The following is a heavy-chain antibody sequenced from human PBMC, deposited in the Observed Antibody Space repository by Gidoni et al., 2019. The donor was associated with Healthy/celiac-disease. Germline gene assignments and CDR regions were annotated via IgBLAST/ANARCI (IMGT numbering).Heavy chain of an antibody. CDR1: GFTFSSYG. V-gene: IGHV3-30*03. Sequence: QVQLVESGGGVVQPGRSLRLSCAASGFTFSSYGMHWVRQAPGKGLEWVAVISYDGSNKYYADSVKGRFTISRDNSKNTLYLQMNSLRAEDTAVYYCADSDTRGYSYGYGYWGQGTLVTVSS. D-gene: IGHD5-18*01. CDR3: ADSDTRGYSYGYGY. J-gene: IGHJ4*02. CDR2: ISYDGSNK.